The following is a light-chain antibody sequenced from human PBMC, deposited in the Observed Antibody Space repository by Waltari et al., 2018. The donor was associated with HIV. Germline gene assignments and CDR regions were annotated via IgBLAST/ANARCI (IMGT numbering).Light chain of an antibody. CDR1: SGDGHTYNY. V-gene: IGLV2-14*01. J-gene: IGLJ3*02. Sequence: QSALTQPASLSGSPGPSITFSCTGSSGDGHTYNYVSWYQPHPGKAPKLIIYEVTKRPSGVSSRFSGSKSGNTASLTISGLQPDDEAHYYCSSYTSLTTLVFGGGTKVTVL. CDR3: SSYTSLTTLV. CDR2: EVT.